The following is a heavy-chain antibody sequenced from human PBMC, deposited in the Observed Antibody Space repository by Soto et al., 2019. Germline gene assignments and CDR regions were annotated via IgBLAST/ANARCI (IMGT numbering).Heavy chain of an antibody. CDR2: IFYSGNA. J-gene: IGHJ4*02. CDR3: AKGLINRCLIY. CDR1: AGSITSYY. Sequence: PSETLSLTCTVSAGSITSYYWTWIRQPPGRGLEWIGYIFYSGNANYNPSLKSRVTISVDTSKNQFSLELRSVTAADTAVYYCAKGLINRCLIYWGQGTPVTVSS. D-gene: IGHD2-21*02. V-gene: IGHV4-59*12.